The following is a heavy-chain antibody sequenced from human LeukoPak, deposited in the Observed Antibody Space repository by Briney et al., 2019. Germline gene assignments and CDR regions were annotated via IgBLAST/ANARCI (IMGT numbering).Heavy chain of an antibody. V-gene: IGHV3-49*04. CDR1: GFTFGDYA. D-gene: IGHD3-22*01. Sequence: GGSLRLSCTASGFTFGDYAMSWVRQAPGKGLEWVGLIRSKAYGGTTEYAASVKGRFTISRDDSKSIAYLQMNSLKTEDTAVYYCTRDLDYYDSSGYYYVSDYWGQGTLVTVSS. CDR2: IRSKAYGGTT. CDR3: TRDLDYYDSSGYYYVSDY. J-gene: IGHJ4*02.